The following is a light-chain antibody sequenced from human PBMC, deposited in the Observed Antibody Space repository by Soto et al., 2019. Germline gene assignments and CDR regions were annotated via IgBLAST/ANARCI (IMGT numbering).Light chain of an antibody. CDR1: SSDVGGYQY. Sequence: QSALTQPASVSGSPGQSITISCTGTSSDVGGYQYVSWFQQYPGKVPKLIIYEVTERPSGVSNRFSASKSGNTASLTISGLQAEDEADYYCSSYTRQSTYVFGTGTKVTVL. V-gene: IGLV2-14*03. CDR2: EVT. J-gene: IGLJ1*01. CDR3: SSYTRQSTYV.